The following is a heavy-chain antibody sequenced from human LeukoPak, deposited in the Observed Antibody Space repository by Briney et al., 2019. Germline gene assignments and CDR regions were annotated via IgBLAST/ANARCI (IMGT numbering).Heavy chain of an antibody. CDR1: GFTFSSYA. V-gene: IGHV3-66*01. Sequence: GGSLRLSCAASGFTFSSYAMSWVRQAPGKGLEWVSVFYSGGSTYYADSVKGRFTISRDNSKNTLYFQMNSLRAEDTAVYYCARGPGWNYFDYWGQGTLVTVSS. CDR2: FYSGGST. CDR3: ARGPGWNYFDY. D-gene: IGHD6-19*01. J-gene: IGHJ4*02.